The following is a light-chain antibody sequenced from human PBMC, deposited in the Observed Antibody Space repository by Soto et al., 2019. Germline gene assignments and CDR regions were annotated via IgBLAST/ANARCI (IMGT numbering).Light chain of an antibody. CDR1: QSVSSSN. V-gene: IGKV3-20*01. CDR2: GAS. J-gene: IGKJ2*01. CDR3: QQYGSSYT. Sequence: EIVLTQSPGTLSLSPGEGATLSCRASQSVSSSNLAWYQQKLGQAPRLLIYGASTRATGIPDRFSGSGSGTDFTLTISRLEPEDFAVYYCQQYGSSYTFGQGNKLEIK.